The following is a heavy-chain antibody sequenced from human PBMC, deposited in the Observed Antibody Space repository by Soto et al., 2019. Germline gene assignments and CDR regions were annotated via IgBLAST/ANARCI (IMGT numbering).Heavy chain of an antibody. CDR2: ISNDGSNK. CDR1: GFSFSSYG. CDR3: AKNSGSGWYQGRFDY. V-gene: IGHV3-30*18. Sequence: QVQLVESGGGVVQPGRSLRLSCAASGFSFSSYGMHWVRQAPGKGQEWVAVISNDGSNKYYEDSVKGRFTISRDNSKNTQYLQMGSLRAEDTAVYYCAKNSGSGWYQGRFDYWGQGNLVTVSS. J-gene: IGHJ4*02. D-gene: IGHD6-19*01.